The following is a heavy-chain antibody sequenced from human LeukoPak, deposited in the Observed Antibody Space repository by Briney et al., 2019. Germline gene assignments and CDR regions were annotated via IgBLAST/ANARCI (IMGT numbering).Heavy chain of an antibody. CDR3: ARGPLHDFWSGYLDY. D-gene: IGHD3-3*01. CDR2: FIPIFGTA. V-gene: IGHV1-69*13. CDR1: GGTFSRYA. J-gene: IGHJ4*02. Sequence: ASVKVSCKGSGGTFSRYAISWVRQAPGQGLEWMGRFIPIFGTATYAQKFQRSVTLTPDESTTTAYMELSSLRSEDTAVYYCARGPLHDFWSGYLDYWGQGTLVTVSS.